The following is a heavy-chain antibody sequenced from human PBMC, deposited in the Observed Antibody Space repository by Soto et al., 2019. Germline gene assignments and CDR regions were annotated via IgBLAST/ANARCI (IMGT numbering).Heavy chain of an antibody. D-gene: IGHD6-13*01. CDR3: TRDLGYSSSWFDY. V-gene: IGHV3-49*03. CDR2: IRSKAYGGTT. Sequence: GGSLRLSCTASGFTFGDYAMSWFRQAPGKGLEWVGFIRSKAYGGTTEYAASVKGRFTISRDDSKSIAYLQMNSLKTEDTAVDYCTRDLGYSSSWFDYWGQGTLVTVSS. J-gene: IGHJ4*02. CDR1: GFTFGDYA.